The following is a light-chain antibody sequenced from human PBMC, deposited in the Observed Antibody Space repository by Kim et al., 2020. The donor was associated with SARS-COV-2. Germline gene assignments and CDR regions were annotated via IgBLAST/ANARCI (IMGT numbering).Light chain of an antibody. CDR2: AAS. Sequence: SASVGDRITNTCRESQYIRNDLGWYQQKPGKAPKLLIFAASSSQSGVPSRFSGSGSGTDFTLTISSLQPEDFATYYCLQDSDYPYTFGQGTKLEI. V-gene: IGKV1-6*01. CDR3: LQDSDYPYT. CDR1: QYIRND. J-gene: IGKJ2*01.